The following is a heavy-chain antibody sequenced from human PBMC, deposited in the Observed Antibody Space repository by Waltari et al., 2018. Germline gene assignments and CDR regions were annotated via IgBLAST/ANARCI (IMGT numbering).Heavy chain of an antibody. Sequence: QVQLVQSGAEVQKPGASVKVSCKASGYTFTDHYIHWVRQAPGQGLEWMGRIDPKSGDTNYGQKFQGRVTLTRDTSISTAYMELSSLRSDDTAVHYCARGRFGALDYWGQGTLVTVSS. CDR1: GYTFTDHY. J-gene: IGHJ4*02. CDR3: ARGRFGALDY. V-gene: IGHV1-2*06. D-gene: IGHD1-26*01. CDR2: IDPKSGDT.